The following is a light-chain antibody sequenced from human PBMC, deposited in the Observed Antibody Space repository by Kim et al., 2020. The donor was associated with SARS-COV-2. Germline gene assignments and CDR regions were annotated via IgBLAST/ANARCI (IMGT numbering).Light chain of an antibody. J-gene: IGKJ2*01. Sequence: LSPGDRATLSCRASQSVNSDFLLWYQHKPGQPPKLLVHASSTRASGVPGKFTGSGSGTDFTLTISRLDPGDFAVYYCQHFGDSLYTFGQGTKLEI. CDR3: QHFGDSLYT. CDR2: ASS. CDR1: QSVNSDF. V-gene: IGKV3-20*01.